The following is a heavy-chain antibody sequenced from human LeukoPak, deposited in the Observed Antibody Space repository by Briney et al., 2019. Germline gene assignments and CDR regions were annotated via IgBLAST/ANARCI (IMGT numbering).Heavy chain of an antibody. D-gene: IGHD7-27*01. CDR3: TRNWGSDNWFDP. J-gene: IGHJ5*02. CDR1: GFTFSSYA. V-gene: IGHV3-30-3*01. Sequence: GGSLRLSCAASGFTFSSYAMHWVRQAPGKGLEWVAVISYDGSNKYYADSVKGRFTISRDNSKNTLYLQMNSLRPEDTAVYYCTRNWGSDNWFDPWGQGTLVTVSS. CDR2: ISYDGSNK.